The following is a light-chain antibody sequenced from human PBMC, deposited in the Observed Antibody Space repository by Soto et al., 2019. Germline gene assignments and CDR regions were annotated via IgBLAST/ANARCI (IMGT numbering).Light chain of an antibody. CDR1: QTVSSSY. CDR3: QRYGSSPGT. Sequence: IVLTQSPGTLSLSPGERATLSCRASQTVSSSYLAWYQQKPGQAPRLLIYGASTRATGIPDRFSGSGSGTDFTLTISRLEPEDFAVYYCQRYGSSPGTFGQGTKVEIK. V-gene: IGKV3-20*01. CDR2: GAS. J-gene: IGKJ1*01.